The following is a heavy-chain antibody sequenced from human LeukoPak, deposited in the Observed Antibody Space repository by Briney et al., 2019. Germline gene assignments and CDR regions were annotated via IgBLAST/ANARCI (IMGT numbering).Heavy chain of an antibody. V-gene: IGHV1-69*13. Sequence: GASVKVSCKASGGTFISYAISWVRQAPGQGLEWMGGIIPILGTANYAQKFQGRVTITADESTSTAYMELSSLRSEDTAVYYCARGGYDSSGYYYEGYPFDYWGQGTLVTVSS. J-gene: IGHJ4*02. CDR1: GGTFISYA. D-gene: IGHD3-22*01. CDR3: ARGGYDSSGYYYEGYPFDY. CDR2: IIPILGTA.